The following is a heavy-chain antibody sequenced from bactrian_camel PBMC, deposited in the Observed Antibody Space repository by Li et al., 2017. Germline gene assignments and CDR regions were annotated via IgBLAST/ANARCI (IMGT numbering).Heavy chain of an antibody. J-gene: IGHJ4*01. V-gene: IGHV3S55*01. CDR1: GFDLGSGS. D-gene: IGHD3*01. CDR2: ANLDGST. Sequence: QVQLVESGGGTVQAGGSLRLSCVASGFDLGSGSMAWFRGSAGKEREGVAEANLDGSTWYEESVKGRFMLSKDNAKNTLYLQMNSLKTEDTAVYYCVTGRADKKSLTGRDVGQGTQVTVS.